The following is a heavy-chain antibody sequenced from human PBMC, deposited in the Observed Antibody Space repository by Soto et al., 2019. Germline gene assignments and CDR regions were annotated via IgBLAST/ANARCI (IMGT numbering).Heavy chain of an antibody. CDR1: AYTFTSYA. D-gene: IGHD2-15*01. V-gene: IGHV1-3*01. CDR3: ARDQLAHWYCSGGSCYSGFAY. Sequence: ASVKVSCKASAYTFTSYAMHWVRQPPGQRLEWMGWINAGNGNKKYSQKFQGRVTITRDTSATNAYMELSSLRSEDTAVYYCARDQLAHWYCSGGSCYSGFAYWGQGTLDTVSS. J-gene: IGHJ4*02. CDR2: INAGNGNK.